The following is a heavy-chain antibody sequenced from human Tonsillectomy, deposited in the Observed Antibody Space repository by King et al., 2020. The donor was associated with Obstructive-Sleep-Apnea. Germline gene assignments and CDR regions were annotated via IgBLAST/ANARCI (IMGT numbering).Heavy chain of an antibody. V-gene: IGHV3-30*04. CDR3: AKGGRINRCCWFDP. CDR2: ISYDGSDK. D-gene: IGHD2-15*01. CDR1: GFTFSNYA. J-gene: IGHJ5*02. Sequence: VQLVESGGGVVQPGRSLRLSCEASGFTFSNYAMHWVRQAPGKGLEWVGVISYDGSDKYYAESVKSRITISRDNSKNTLYLQMNSVRPEDTAVYYCAKGGRINRCCWFDPWGQGTLVTVSS.